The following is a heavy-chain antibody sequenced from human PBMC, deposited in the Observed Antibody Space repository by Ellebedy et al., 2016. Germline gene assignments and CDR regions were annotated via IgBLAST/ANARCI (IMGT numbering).Heavy chain of an antibody. CDR2: IKQDGSET. J-gene: IGHJ2*01. CDR3: ARGCGSNIGWDWYFDL. CDR1: GFTFSSYW. D-gene: IGHD2/OR15-2a*01. V-gene: IGHV3-7*02. Sequence: GESLKISXAASGFTFSSYWMSWVRQAPGKGLEWVANIKQDGSETYYVDSVKGRFTISRDSAKNSLYLQMNSLRVGDTAVYYCARGCGSNIGWDWYFDLWGRGTLVTVSS.